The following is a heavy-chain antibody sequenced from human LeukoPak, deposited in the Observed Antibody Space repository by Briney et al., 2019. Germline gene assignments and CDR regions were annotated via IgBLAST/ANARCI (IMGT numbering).Heavy chain of an antibody. CDR3: AREGTYYYDSSGYLGWFDP. D-gene: IGHD3-22*01. CDR2: ISSSGSTI. V-gene: IGHV3-11*01. CDR1: GFTFSDYY. Sequence: PRGSLRLSCAASGFTFSDYYMSWIRQAPGKGLEWVSYISSSGSTIYYADSVKGRFTISRDNAKNSLYLQMNSLRAEDTAVYYCAREGTYYYDSSGYLGWFDPWGQGTLVTVSS. J-gene: IGHJ5*02.